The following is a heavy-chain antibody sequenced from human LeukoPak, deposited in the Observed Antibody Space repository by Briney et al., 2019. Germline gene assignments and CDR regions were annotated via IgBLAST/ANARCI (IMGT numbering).Heavy chain of an antibody. J-gene: IGHJ5*02. CDR1: GGSISSSSYY. D-gene: IGHD4-11*01. CDR3: ARDFMTTKSNWFDP. CDR2: IYYSGST. V-gene: IGHV4-39*07. Sequence: SETLSLTCTVSGGSISSSSYYWGWIRQPPGKGLEWIGSIYYSGSTYYNPSLKSRVTISVDTSKNQFSLKLSSVTAADTAVYYCARDFMTTKSNWFDPWGQGTLVTVSS.